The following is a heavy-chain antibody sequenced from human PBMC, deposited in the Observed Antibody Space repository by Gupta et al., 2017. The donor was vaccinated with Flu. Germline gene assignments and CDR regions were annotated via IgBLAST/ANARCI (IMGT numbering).Heavy chain of an antibody. CDR2: INRDGSST. D-gene: IGHD5-12*01. CDR3: ARTRGDIGDDWKWYFDL. V-gene: IGHV3-74*01. J-gene: IGHJ2*01. Sequence: MPWVRQAQGKGLVWVARINRDGSSTTDEDSGNGRFTISRDNAKNTLYLQMNSLGAEDTDVDYCARTRGDIGDDWKWYFDLGGRGNLVTVYS.